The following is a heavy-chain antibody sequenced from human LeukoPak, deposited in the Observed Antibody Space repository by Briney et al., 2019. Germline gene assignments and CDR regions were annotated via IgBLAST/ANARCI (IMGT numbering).Heavy chain of an antibody. J-gene: IGHJ4*02. V-gene: IGHV3-53*01. Sequence: PGGSLRLSCAAXGXXXXXXXXXXXXXAXGXXXXYVXVXHSSXGTSDADSVKGRFTISRDNSKNALYLQMDSLRAXDXXVYYCARGRLAQGGQGTLVTVSS. CDR3: ARGRLAQ. CDR2: XHSSXGT. D-gene: IGHD4-11*01. CDR1: GXXXXXXX.